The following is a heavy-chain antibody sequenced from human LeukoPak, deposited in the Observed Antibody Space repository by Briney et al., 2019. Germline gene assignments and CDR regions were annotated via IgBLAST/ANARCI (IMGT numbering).Heavy chain of an antibody. J-gene: IGHJ4*02. CDR2: ISYDGSNK. CDR3: AREASDWNYDILTGYYEGDLYFDY. D-gene: IGHD3-9*01. Sequence: SGGSLRLSCAASGFTFSTYGMHWVRQAPGKGLEWVALISYDGSNKYYADSVKGRFTISRDNSKNTLYLQMNSLRAEDTAVYYCAREASDWNYDILTGYYEGDLYFDYWGQGTLVTVSS. CDR1: GFTFSTYG. V-gene: IGHV3-30*03.